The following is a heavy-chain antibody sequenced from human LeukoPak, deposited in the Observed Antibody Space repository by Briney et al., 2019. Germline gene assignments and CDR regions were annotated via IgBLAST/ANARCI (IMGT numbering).Heavy chain of an antibody. Sequence: SETLSLTCAVYGGSFSGYYWSWIRQPPGKGLEWIGEINHRGSTNYNPSLKSRVTISVDTSKNQFSLKLSSVTAADTAVYYCARGRGSLYGMDVWGQGTTVTVSS. V-gene: IGHV4-34*01. CDR2: INHRGST. CDR1: GGSFSGYY. CDR3: ARGRGSLYGMDV. D-gene: IGHD3-10*01. J-gene: IGHJ6*02.